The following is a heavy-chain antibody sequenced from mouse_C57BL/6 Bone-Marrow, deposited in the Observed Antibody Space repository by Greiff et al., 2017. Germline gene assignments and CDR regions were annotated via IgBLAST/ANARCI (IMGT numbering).Heavy chain of an antibody. CDR2: ISYDGSN. J-gene: IGHJ2*01. Sequence: EVKLQESGPGLVKPSQSLSLTCSVTGYSITSGYYWNWIRQFPGNKLEWMGYISYDGSNNYNPSLKNRISITRDTSKNQFFLKLNSVTTEDTATYYCARGRIYYDYDDFDYWGQGTTLTVSS. CDR1: GYSITSGYY. D-gene: IGHD2-4*01. V-gene: IGHV3-6*01. CDR3: ARGRIYYDYDDFDY.